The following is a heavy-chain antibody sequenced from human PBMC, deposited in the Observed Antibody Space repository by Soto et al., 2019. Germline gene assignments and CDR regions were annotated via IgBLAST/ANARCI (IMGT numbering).Heavy chain of an antibody. CDR3: AGGIAARPLGY. CDR1: GGSISSGGYS. Sequence: QLQLQESGSGLVKPSQTLSLTCAVSGGSISSGGYSWSWIRQPPGKGLEWIGYIYHSGSTYYNPSRNSRVTISVASATNQCSLRLSSVTAAATAVYYCAGGIAARPLGYWGQGTLVTVSS. CDR2: IYHSGST. V-gene: IGHV4-30-2*01. D-gene: IGHD6-6*01. J-gene: IGHJ4*02.